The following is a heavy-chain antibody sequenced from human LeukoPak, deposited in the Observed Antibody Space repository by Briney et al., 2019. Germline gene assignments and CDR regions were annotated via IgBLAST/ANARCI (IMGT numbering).Heavy chain of an antibody. D-gene: IGHD3-10*01. CDR3: ARFLGSGSYYYYYYYGMDV. CDR1: GGSISSYY. Sequence: SETLSLTCTVSGGSISSYYWSWIRQPPGKGLEWIGYIYYSGSTNYNPSLMSRVTISVDTSKNQFSLKLSSVTAADTAVYYCARFLGSGSYYYYYYYGMDVWGQGIAVTVSS. V-gene: IGHV4-59*01. J-gene: IGHJ6*02. CDR2: IYYSGST.